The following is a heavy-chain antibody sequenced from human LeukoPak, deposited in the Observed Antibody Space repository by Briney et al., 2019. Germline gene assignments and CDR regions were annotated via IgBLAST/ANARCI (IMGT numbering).Heavy chain of an antibody. Sequence: PGGSVRLSCAASGFTFSSYDMHWVRQATGKGLEWVSAIGTAGDTYYPGSVKGRFTISRENAKNSLYLQMNSLRAGDTAVYYCARLSIAGGSYYFDYWGQGTLVTVSS. J-gene: IGHJ4*02. CDR1: GFTFSSYD. CDR3: ARLSIAGGSYYFDY. CDR2: IGTAGDT. V-gene: IGHV3-13*01. D-gene: IGHD6-6*01.